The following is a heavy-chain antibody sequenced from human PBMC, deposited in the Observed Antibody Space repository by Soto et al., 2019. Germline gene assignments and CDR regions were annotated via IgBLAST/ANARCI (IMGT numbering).Heavy chain of an antibody. V-gene: IGHV3-43*01. J-gene: IGHJ6*02. D-gene: IGHD2-15*01. CDR2: ISWDGGST. CDR1: GFTFDDYT. CDR3: AKAAVAATTYYYYYGMDV. Sequence: LRLSCAASGFTFDDYTMHWVRQAPGKGLEWVSLISWDGGSTYYADSVKGRFTISRDNSKNSLYLQMNSLRTEDAALYYCAKAAVAATTYYYYYGMDVWGQGTTVTV.